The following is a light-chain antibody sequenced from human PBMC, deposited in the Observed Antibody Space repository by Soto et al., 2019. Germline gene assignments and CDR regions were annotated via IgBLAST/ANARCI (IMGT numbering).Light chain of an antibody. J-gene: IGLJ1*01. CDR1: SSNFEARYD. CDR3: QSYDISLTAYV. CDR2: GNK. V-gene: IGLV1-40*01. Sequence: QSVLTQPPSVSGAPGQNITIFCTGSSSNFEARYDVHWYKQLPGGAPNVLIYGNKYRPSGVPDRFSGSKSGTSASLAITGLQADDEGDYFCQSYDISLTAYVFGTGTKVTVL.